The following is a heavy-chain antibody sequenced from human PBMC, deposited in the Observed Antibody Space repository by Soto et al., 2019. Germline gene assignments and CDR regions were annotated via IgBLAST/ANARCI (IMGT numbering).Heavy chain of an antibody. D-gene: IGHD6-6*01. J-gene: IGHJ6*03. CDR2: ISAYNGNT. CDR1: GYTFTNYG. CDR3: ALVRQLVGYFYYNMDL. V-gene: IGHV1-18*01. Sequence: QVQLLQSGAEVKKPGASVKVSCKASGYTFTNYGITWVRQAPGQGLEWMGWISAYNGNTHSTQRLQGRVTMTTDTSTSTAYMELTVLRSDETAVHYCALVRQLVGYFYYNMDLWGKGTTVTVS.